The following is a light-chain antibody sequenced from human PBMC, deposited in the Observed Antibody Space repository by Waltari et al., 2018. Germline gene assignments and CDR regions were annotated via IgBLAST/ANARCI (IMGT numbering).Light chain of an antibody. CDR2: EVN. CDR3: CSYAGSSTLI. V-gene: IGLV2-23*02. Sequence: QSALTQPASVAGSPGQSITVSCTGTRSDVGGSNYVSWYQQHPGRAPKLIIYEVNKLPSGVSNRLSGAKSGNTASLTISGLQAEDEADYYCCSYAGSSTLIFGGGTKVTVL. J-gene: IGLJ2*01. CDR1: RSDVGGSNY.